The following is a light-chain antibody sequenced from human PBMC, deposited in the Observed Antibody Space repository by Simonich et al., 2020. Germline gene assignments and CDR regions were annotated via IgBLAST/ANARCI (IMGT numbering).Light chain of an antibody. CDR1: SSDVGGYNY. V-gene: IGLV2-14*01. Sequence: QSALTQPASVSGSPGQSITISCTGTSSDVGGYNYVSWYQQHQGKAPKLMSFDVSKRPSGVSNRFSGSKSGNTASLTISGLQAEDEADYYCSSYTSSSNWVFGGGTKLTVL. J-gene: IGLJ3*02. CDR3: SSYTSSSNWV. CDR2: DVS.